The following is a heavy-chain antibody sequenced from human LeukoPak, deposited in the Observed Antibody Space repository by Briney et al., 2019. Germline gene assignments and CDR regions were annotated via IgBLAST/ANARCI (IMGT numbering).Heavy chain of an antibody. CDR1: GGSISSGDYH. D-gene: IGHD3-3*01. Sequence: SETLSLTCTVSGGSISSGDYHWSWIRQPPGKGLEWIGYIYYSGSTYYNPSLKSRVTISVDTSKNQFSLKLSSVTAADTAVYYCARGRYYDFWSGSSHNWFDPWGQGTLVTVSS. V-gene: IGHV4-30-4*08. CDR3: ARGRYYDFWSGSSHNWFDP. J-gene: IGHJ5*02. CDR2: IYYSGST.